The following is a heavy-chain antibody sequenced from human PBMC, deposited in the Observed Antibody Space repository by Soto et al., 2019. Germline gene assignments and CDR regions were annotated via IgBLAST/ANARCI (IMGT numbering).Heavy chain of an antibody. CDR3: ARGIEGWYQGRYYYGMDV. CDR1: GGSVSSGSYY. D-gene: IGHD6-19*01. J-gene: IGHJ6*02. V-gene: IGHV4-61*01. CDR2: IYYSGST. Sequence: QVQLQESGPGLVKPSETLSLTCTVSGGSVSSGSYYWSWIRQPPGKGLEWIGYIYYSGSTNYNPSLKGRVTIPVDTSKNQFSLKLSSVTAADTAVYYCARGIEGWYQGRYYYGMDVWGQGTTVTVSS.